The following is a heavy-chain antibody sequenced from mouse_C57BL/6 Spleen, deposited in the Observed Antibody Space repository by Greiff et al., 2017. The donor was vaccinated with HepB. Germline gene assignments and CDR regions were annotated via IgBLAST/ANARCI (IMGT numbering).Heavy chain of an antibody. D-gene: IGHD2-4*01. J-gene: IGHJ4*01. Sequence: VQLQQSGAELAKPGASVKLSCKASGYTFTSYWMHWVKQRPGQGLEWIGYINPSSGYTKYNQKFKDKATLTADKSSSTAYMQLSSLTYEDSAVYYCARTDYDVYYAMDYWGQGTSVTVAS. CDR1: GYTFTSYW. CDR2: INPSSGYT. V-gene: IGHV1-7*01. CDR3: ARTDYDVYYAMDY.